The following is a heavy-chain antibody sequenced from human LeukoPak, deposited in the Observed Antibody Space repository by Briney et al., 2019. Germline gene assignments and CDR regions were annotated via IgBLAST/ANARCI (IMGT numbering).Heavy chain of an antibody. CDR3: ARLSGSPYFDY. V-gene: IGHV3-48*03. CDR1: GFTFSSYE. Sequence: GGSLRLSCAASGFTFSSYEMNWVRQAPGKGLKWVSYISSSGSTIYYADSVKGRFTISRDNAKNSLYLQMNSLRAEDTAVYYSARLSGSPYFDYWGQGTLVTVSS. CDR2: ISSSGSTI. D-gene: IGHD5-12*01. J-gene: IGHJ4*02.